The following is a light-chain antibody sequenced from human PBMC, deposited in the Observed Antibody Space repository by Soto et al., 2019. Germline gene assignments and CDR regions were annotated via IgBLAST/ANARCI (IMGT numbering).Light chain of an antibody. Sequence: QSALTQPASVSGSPGQSITISCTGSSSDVGGYNYVSWYQHHPGKAPKLIIFEVTNRPSGVSNRFSGSKSGNTASLTISGLQAEDEADYYCSSLTRSSARGVFGTGTKSPS. CDR1: SSDVGGYNY. V-gene: IGLV2-14*01. CDR3: SSLTRSSARGV. J-gene: IGLJ1*01. CDR2: EVT.